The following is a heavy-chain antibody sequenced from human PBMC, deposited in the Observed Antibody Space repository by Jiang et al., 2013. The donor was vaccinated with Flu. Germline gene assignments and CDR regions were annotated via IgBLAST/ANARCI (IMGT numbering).Heavy chain of an antibody. J-gene: IGHJ4*02. CDR1: SAA. V-gene: IGHV6-1*01. Sequence: SAAWNWIRQSPSRGLEWLGRTYYRSKWYNDYAVSVKSRITINPDTSKNQFSLQLNSVTPEDTAVYYCARDTVGNYYDSSGERFFDYWGQGTLVTVSS. CDR3: ARDTVGNYYDSSGERFFDY. D-gene: IGHD3-22*01. CDR2: TYYRSKWYN.